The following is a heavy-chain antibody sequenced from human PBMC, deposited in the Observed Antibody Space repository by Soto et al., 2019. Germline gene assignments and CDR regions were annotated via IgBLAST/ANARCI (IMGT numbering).Heavy chain of an antibody. CDR3: ASMIGDPVLSFDS. V-gene: IGHV4-59*01. Sequence: QVQLQESGPGLVKPSETLSLTCTVSGGSISSYYWSWIRQPPGKGLEWIGFTFYSGSTSYNPSLKSRVTLSIDTSEYQFSLKLNSVTAADTAVYYCASMIGDPVLSFDSWGQGTLVAVSS. CDR1: GGSISSYY. J-gene: IGHJ5*01. CDR2: TFYSGST. D-gene: IGHD3-10*02.